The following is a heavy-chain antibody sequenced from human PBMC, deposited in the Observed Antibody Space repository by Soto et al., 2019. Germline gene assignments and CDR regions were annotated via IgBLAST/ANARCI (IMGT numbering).Heavy chain of an antibody. J-gene: IGHJ6*03. Sequence: EVQLVVSGGGLVKPGGSLRLSCAASGFTFSSYSMSWVRQAPGKGLEWVSYISSGSDFIYYADSVKGRFTISRDNAKNSLYLQMNSLRAEDTAVYYCARGTEGFGELLPDYFYYYMDVWGKGTTVTVSS. D-gene: IGHD3-10*01. CDR1: GFTFSSYS. CDR3: ARGTEGFGELLPDYFYYYMDV. V-gene: IGHV3-21*01. CDR2: ISSGSDFI.